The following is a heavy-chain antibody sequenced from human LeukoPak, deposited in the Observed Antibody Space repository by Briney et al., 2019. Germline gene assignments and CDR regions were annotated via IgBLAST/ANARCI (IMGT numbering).Heavy chain of an antibody. V-gene: IGHV3-48*03. Sequence: AGRSLRLSCAASGFTFSSYEMSWVRQAPGKGLEWVSYISSSGNNIYYADSVKGRFTISRDNAKNPLFLQMNSLRVEDMAIYYCARGERGFSYVPIDSWGQGTLVTVSS. CDR3: ARGERGFSYVPIDS. CDR2: ISSSGNNI. J-gene: IGHJ4*02. CDR1: GFTFSSYE. D-gene: IGHD5-18*01.